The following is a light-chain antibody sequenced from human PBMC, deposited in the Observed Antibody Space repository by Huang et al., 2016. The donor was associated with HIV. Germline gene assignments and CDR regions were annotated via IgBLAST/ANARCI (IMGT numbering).Light chain of an antibody. V-gene: IGKV3-15*01. CDR1: QSVSSN. CDR2: GAS. J-gene: IGKJ5*01. Sequence: EIVMTQSPATLSVSPGERATLSCRASQSVSSNLAWYQQKAGQAPRLLIYGASTRATGIPASFSGSGSGTEFTLTISSLQSEDCAVYFCQQYNNWPPTFGRGTRLEIK. CDR3: QQYNNWPPT.